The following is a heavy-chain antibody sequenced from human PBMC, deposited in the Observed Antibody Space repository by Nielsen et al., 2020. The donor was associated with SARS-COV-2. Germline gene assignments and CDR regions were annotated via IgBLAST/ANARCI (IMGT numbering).Heavy chain of an antibody. Sequence: GESLKISCAASGFTLSDYAIQWVRQAPGKGLEYVATIKSQSHGSSTSYISSVRGRFTISRDNSKNTLYLQMNSLRAEDTAVYYCAACTMVRGVSLPDNWGQGTLVTVSS. D-gene: IGHD3-10*01. J-gene: IGHJ4*02. V-gene: IGHV3-64*01. CDR2: IKSQSHGSST. CDR1: GFTLSDYA. CDR3: AACTMVRGVSLPDN.